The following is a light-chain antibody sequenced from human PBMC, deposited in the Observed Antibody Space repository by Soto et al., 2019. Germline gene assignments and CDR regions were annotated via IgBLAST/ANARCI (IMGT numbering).Light chain of an antibody. Sequence: QSALTQPASVSGSHGRSITISCTGTSSEVAAYNFVSWYQQHPGEVPKLMIYEVIKRPSGISDRFSGSKSGNTASLTISGLQAEDEADYYCSAYTHSNTVIFGGGTNLTVL. V-gene: IGLV2-14*03. CDR2: EVI. CDR1: SSEVAAYNF. J-gene: IGLJ2*01. CDR3: SAYTHSNTVI.